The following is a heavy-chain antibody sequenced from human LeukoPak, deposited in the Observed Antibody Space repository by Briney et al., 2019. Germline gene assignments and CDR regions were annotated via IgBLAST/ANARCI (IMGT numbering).Heavy chain of an antibody. CDR2: ISGSGGST. V-gene: IGHV3-23*01. CDR3: AKELVRVTSGGMDV. J-gene: IGHJ6*02. Sequence: GGSLRLSCAASGFTFSTYAMSWVRQAPGKGLEWVSAISGSGGSTYYADSVKGQFTISRDNSKNTLYLQMNSLRAEDTAVYYCAKELVRVTSGGMDVWGQGTTVTVSS. D-gene: IGHD3-10*01. CDR1: GFTFSTYA.